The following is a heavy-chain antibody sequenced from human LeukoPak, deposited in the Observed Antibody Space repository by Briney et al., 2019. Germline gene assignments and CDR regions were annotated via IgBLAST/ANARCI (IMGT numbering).Heavy chain of an antibody. CDR2: IYPGDSDT. J-gene: IGHJ5*02. D-gene: IGHD3-3*01. Sequence: GASLKISCKGSGYIFTSYWIGWVRQMPGKGLEWMGIIYPGDSDTRYSPSFQGQVTISADKSISTAYLQWSSLKASDTAMYYCARGISTYYDFWSGYYTGRFNWFDPWGQGTLVTVSS. CDR3: ARGISTYYDFWSGYYTGRFNWFDP. CDR1: GYIFTSYW. V-gene: IGHV5-51*01.